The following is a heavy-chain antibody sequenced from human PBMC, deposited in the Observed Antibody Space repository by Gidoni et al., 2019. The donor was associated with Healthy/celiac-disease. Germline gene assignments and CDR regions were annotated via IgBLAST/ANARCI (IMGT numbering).Heavy chain of an antibody. D-gene: IGHD1-26*01. V-gene: IGHV3-30*03. CDR2: ISYDGSNK. Sequence: QVQLVESGGGVVQPGRSLRLSCAASGFTFSRCGMHWVRQAPGKGLEWVAVISYDGSNKYYAVSVKGRFTSSRDNSKNTLYLQMNSLRAEDTAVYYCARSCVSGSYYWDAFDIWGQGTMVTVSS. CDR3: ARSCVSGSYYWDAFDI. J-gene: IGHJ3*02. CDR1: GFTFSRCG.